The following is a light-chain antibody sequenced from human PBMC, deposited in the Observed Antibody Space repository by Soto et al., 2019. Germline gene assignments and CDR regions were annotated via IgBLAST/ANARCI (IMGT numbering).Light chain of an antibody. CDR2: GAS. Sequence: EIVLTQSPGTLSLSPGDRGTLSCRASQSVSSSYLAWYQQKPGPAPRLLIYGASTRATGIPARFSGSGSGTEFTLIISSLQSVDFAVYACQQYNNWPWTFGQGTKVEIK. V-gene: IGKV3-15*01. J-gene: IGKJ1*01. CDR1: QSVSSSY. CDR3: QQYNNWPWT.